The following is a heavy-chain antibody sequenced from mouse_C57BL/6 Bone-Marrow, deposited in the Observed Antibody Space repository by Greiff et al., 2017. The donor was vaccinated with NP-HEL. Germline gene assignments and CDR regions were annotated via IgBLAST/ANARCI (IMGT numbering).Heavy chain of an antibody. D-gene: IGHD1-2*01. Sequence: VQLQQPGAELVKPGASVKLSCKASGYTFTSYWMHWVKQRPGQGLEWIGMIHPNSGSTNYNEKFKSKATLTVDKSSSTAYMQLSSLTSEDSAVYYCARNRVLRPYWYFDVWGTGTTVTVSS. CDR2: IHPNSGST. J-gene: IGHJ1*03. V-gene: IGHV1-64*01. CDR3: ARNRVLRPYWYFDV. CDR1: GYTFTSYW.